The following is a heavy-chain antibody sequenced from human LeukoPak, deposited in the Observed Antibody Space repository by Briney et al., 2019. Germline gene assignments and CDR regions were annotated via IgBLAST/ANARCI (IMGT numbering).Heavy chain of an antibody. D-gene: IGHD3-22*01. CDR2: IKQEGSEK. CDR1: GFTFSVYW. CDR3: ARERGYYDNSGYLPTTYFQH. Sequence: GGSLRLSCAASGFTFSVYWMGWVRQAPEKGLEWVANIKQEGSEKYYVDSVKGRFTISRDNAKSSLFLQLNSLRAEDTAVYYCARERGYYDNSGYLPTTYFQHWGQGTLVTVSS. V-gene: IGHV3-7*01. J-gene: IGHJ1*01.